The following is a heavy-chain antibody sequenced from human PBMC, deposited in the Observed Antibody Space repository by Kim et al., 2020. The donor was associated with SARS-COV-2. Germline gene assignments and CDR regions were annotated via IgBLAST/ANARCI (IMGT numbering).Heavy chain of an antibody. Sequence: TSYDQKFQGRVTMTRDTATSTVYMELSSLRSEDTAVYYCARGPSSGSYNYWGQGTLVTVSS. CDR3: ARGPSSGSYNY. J-gene: IGHJ4*02. CDR2: T. D-gene: IGHD3-10*01. V-gene: IGHV1-46*01.